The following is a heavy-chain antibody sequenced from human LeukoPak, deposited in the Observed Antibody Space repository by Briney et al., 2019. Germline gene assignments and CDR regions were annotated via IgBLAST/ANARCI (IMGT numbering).Heavy chain of an antibody. Sequence: SETLSLTCTVSGGSISNNYWSWIRQPPGKGLEWIGYIYYSGSTNYNPSLKSRVTISVDMSKNQFSLKLRSLTAAGTALYFCARGGRAIANWGQGTLVTVSS. D-gene: IGHD1-26*01. V-gene: IGHV4-59*01. CDR1: GGSISNNY. CDR2: IYYSGST. J-gene: IGHJ4*02. CDR3: ARGGRAIAN.